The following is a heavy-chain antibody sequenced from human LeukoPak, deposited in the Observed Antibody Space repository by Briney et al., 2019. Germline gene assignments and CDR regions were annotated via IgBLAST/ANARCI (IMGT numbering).Heavy chain of an antibody. J-gene: IGHJ5*02. CDR1: GGSISSYY. D-gene: IGHD3-3*01. Sequence: SETLSLTCTVSGGSISSYYWSWIRQPPGKGLEWIGYIYYSGSTNYNPSLKSRVTISVDTSKNQFSLKLSSVTAADTAVYYCARGLKGYYDFWSGYSTGDWFDPWGQGALVTVSS. CDR3: ARGLKGYYDFWSGYSTGDWFDP. V-gene: IGHV4-59*01. CDR2: IYYSGST.